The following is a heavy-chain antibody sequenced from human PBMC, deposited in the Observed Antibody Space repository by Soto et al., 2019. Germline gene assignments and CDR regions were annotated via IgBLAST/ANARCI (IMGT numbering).Heavy chain of an antibody. CDR2: IRNKANGYAT. D-gene: IGHD2-21*01. CDR3: AIQGVALELDF. J-gene: IGHJ4*02. CDR1: GFTFNIAA. Sequence: EVQLVDSGGGLVQPGGSLKLSCAASGFTFNIAAIHWVPQASGKGLEWVGLIRNKANGYATAYAQSVKGRITVSRDDSKNMAFLDMNSVNTGDTGVYYCAIQGVALELDFWGQGTLVTVSS. V-gene: IGHV3-73*01.